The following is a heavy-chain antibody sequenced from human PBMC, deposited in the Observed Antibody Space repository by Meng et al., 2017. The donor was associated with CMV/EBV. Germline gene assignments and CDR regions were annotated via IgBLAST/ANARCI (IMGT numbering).Heavy chain of an antibody. Sequence: ASVKVSCKASGYTFTSYDINWVRQATGQGLERMGWMNPNSGNTGYAQKFQGRVTMTRNTSISTAYMELSSLRSEDTAVYYCASYPGYSGDRAFDIWGQGTMVTVSS. D-gene: IGHD6-25*01. J-gene: IGHJ3*02. CDR3: ASYPGYSGDRAFDI. V-gene: IGHV1-8*01. CDR2: MNPNSGNT. CDR1: GYTFTSYD.